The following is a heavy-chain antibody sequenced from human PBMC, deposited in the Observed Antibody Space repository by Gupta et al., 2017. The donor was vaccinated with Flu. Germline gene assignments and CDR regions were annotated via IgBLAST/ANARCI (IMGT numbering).Heavy chain of an antibody. CDR2: IYPGDSDT. CDR3: ARWTTCDYFDY. Sequence: EVQLVQSGAEVKKLGESLKISCKGSGYSFTQYWIGWVRQMPGKGLEWMGIIYPGDSDTRFSPSFQGQVTISVDKSINTAYLQWSSLKASDTAIYYCARWTTCDYFDYWGQGILVTVSS. J-gene: IGHJ4*02. V-gene: IGHV5-51*01. CDR1: GYSFTQYW. D-gene: IGHD4-17*01.